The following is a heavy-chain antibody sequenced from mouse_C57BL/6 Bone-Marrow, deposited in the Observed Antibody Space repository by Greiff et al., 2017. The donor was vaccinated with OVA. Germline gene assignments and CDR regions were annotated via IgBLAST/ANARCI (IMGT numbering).Heavy chain of an antibody. CDR3: TLILDYYGSSYEGDWYFDV. D-gene: IGHD1-1*01. CDR1: GFNIKDDY. V-gene: IGHV14-4*01. Sequence: EVQLQQSGAELVRPGASVKLSCTASGFNIKDDYMHWVKQRPEQGLEWIVWIDPENGDTDYASTFQGKATITADKSSNTAYLQLSSLTSEDTAVYDCTLILDYYGSSYEGDWYFDVWGTGTTVTVSS. CDR2: IDPENGDT. J-gene: IGHJ1*03.